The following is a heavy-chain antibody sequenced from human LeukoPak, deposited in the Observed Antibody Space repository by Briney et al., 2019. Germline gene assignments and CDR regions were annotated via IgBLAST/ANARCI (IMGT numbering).Heavy chain of an antibody. Sequence: SETLSLTCTVSGGSISSGSYYWSWIRQPAGKGLEWIGRIYASGSTNYNPSLKSRVTISVDTSKNQFSLKLSSVTAADTAVYYCARGGYYDSGNDFRFDPWGQGTLVTVSS. CDR2: IYASGST. V-gene: IGHV4-61*02. D-gene: IGHD3-10*01. CDR3: ARGGYYDSGNDFRFDP. CDR1: GGSISSGSYY. J-gene: IGHJ5*02.